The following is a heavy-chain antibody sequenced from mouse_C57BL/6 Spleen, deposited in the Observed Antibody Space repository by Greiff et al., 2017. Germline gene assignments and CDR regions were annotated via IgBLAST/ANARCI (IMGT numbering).Heavy chain of an antibody. CDR3: ARIGTTVVALWYFDV. V-gene: IGHV2-2*01. CDR1: GFSLTSYG. Sequence: QVQLKESGPGLVQPSQSLSITCTVSGFSLTSYGVHWVRQSPGKGLEWLGVIWSGGSTDYNAAFISRLSISKDNSSSQVFFKMNSLQADDTAIYYCARIGTTVVALWYFDVWGTGTTVTVSS. D-gene: IGHD1-1*01. J-gene: IGHJ1*03. CDR2: IWSGGST.